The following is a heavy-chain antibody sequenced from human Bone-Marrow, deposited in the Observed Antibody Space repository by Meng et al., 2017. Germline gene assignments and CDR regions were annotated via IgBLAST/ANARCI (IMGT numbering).Heavy chain of an antibody. Sequence: GSLRLSCTVSGGSISSSSYYWVWIRQPPGKGLEWIGSIYYSGSTYYNPSLKSRVTISVDTSKNQFSLKLSSVTAADTAVYYCARDRYSSGGGFGYWGQGTLVTVSS. J-gene: IGHJ4*02. V-gene: IGHV4-39*07. CDR3: ARDRYSSGGGFGY. D-gene: IGHD6-19*01. CDR1: GGSISSSSYY. CDR2: IYYSGST.